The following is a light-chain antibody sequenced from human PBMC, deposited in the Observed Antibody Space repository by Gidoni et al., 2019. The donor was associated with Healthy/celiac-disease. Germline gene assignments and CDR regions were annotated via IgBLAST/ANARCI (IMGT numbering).Light chain of an antibody. CDR3: QQSYSTPLT. J-gene: IGKJ4*01. Sequence: DIQMTQSPSPLSASVGDRVTITCRATQTISGYLNWYQQKPGKDPKLLIYAASSLQSGVPSRFSGSGSGTDFTLTISSLQPEDFATYYCQQSYSTPLTFGGGTKVEIK. V-gene: IGKV1-39*01. CDR1: QTISGY. CDR2: AAS.